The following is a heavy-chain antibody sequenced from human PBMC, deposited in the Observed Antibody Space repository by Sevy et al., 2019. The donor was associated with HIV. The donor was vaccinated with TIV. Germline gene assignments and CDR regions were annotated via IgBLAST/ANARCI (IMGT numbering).Heavy chain of an antibody. CDR2: MNPNSGNT. V-gene: IGHV1-8*01. CDR3: ARMYSSSSAYYYYYYGMDV. D-gene: IGHD6-6*01. CDR1: GYTFTSYD. J-gene: IGHJ6*02. Sequence: ASVKVSCKASGYTFTSYDINWVRQATGQGLEWMGWMNPNSGNTGYAQKFQGRVTMTRKTSISTAYMELSSLRSEDTAVYYCARMYSSSSAYYYYYYGMDVWGQGTTVTVSS.